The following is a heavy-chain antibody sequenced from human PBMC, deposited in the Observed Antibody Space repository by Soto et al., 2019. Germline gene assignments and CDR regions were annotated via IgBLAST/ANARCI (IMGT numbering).Heavy chain of an antibody. CDR2: IYYSGST. CDR3: ARGEEVATILGMDA. V-gene: IGHV4-30-4*01. J-gene: IGHJ6*02. Sequence: SETLSLTCTVSGGSISSGDYYWSWIRQPPGKGLEWIGYIYYSGSTYYNPSLKSRVTISVDTSKNQFSLKLSSVTAADTAVYYCARGEEVATILGMDAWGQGTTVTVSS. D-gene: IGHD5-12*01. CDR1: GGSISSGDYY.